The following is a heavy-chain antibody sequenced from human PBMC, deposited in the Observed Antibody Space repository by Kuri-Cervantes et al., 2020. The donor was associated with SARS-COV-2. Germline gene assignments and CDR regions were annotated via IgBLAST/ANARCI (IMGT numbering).Heavy chain of an antibody. J-gene: IGHJ4*02. CDR1: GFTFSSYW. V-gene: IGHV3-74*01. D-gene: IGHD6-6*01. Sequence: GGSLKLSCAASGFTFSSYWMSWVRQAPGKGLVWVSRINSDGSSTSYADSLKGRFTISRDNAKIPLYLQMSSLRAEDTAVYYCARGMGRYSSSFDYWGQGTLVTVSS. CDR3: ARGMGRYSSSFDY. CDR2: INSDGSST.